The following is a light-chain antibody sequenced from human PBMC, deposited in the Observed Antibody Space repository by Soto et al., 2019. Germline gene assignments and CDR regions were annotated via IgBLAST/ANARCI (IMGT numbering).Light chain of an antibody. Sequence: EIVLTKSPGTLSLSPGDRATLSCRASQTVSTSFLAWYQQTPGQSPRLLIYGASSRATGIPGRFSGSGSGTDFTLTISGLEPEDFAVYYCQQYAGSPPTFGQGTRLEIK. CDR2: GAS. J-gene: IGKJ5*01. CDR1: QTVSTSF. V-gene: IGKV3-20*01. CDR3: QQYAGSPPT.